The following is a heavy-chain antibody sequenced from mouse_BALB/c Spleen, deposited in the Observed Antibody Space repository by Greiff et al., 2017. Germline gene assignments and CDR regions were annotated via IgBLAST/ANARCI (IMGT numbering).Heavy chain of an antibody. CDR3: ARSGYGSSNYYFDY. CDR1: GDSITSGY. D-gene: IGHD1-1*01. CDR2: ISYSGST. V-gene: IGHV3-8*02. J-gene: IGHJ2*01. Sequence: VQLQQSGPSLVKPSQTLSLTCSVTGDSITSGYWNWIRKFPGNKLEYMGYISYSGSTYYNPSLKSRISITRDTSKNQYYLQLNSVTTEDTATYYCARSGYGSSNYYFDYWGQGTTLTVSS.